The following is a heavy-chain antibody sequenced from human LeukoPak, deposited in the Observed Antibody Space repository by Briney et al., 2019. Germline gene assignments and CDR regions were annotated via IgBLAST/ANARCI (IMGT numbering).Heavy chain of an antibody. V-gene: IGHV1-24*01. Sequence: ASVKVSCKVSGYTLTELSMHWVRQAPGKGLEWMGGFDPEDGETIYAQKFQGRVTMTEDTSTDTAYMELSSLRSEDTAVYYCARVLVGANSRPFDYWGREPWSPSPQ. CDR1: GYTLTELS. CDR2: FDPEDGET. J-gene: IGHJ4*02. CDR3: ARVLVGANSRPFDY. D-gene: IGHD1-26*01.